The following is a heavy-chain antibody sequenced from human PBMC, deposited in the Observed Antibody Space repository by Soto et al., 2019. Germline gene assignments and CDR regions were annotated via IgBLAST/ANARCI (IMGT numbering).Heavy chain of an antibody. J-gene: IGHJ6*02. CDR1: GGSFSGYY. V-gene: IGHV4-34*01. CDR3: GRGHPTQSYYYYYYGMDV. Sequence: PSETLSLTCAVYGGSFSGYYWSWIRQPPGKGLEWIGEINHSGSTNYNPSPKSRVTISVDTSKNQFSLKLSSVTAADTAVYYCGRGHPTQSYYYYYYGMDVWGQGTTVTVSS. D-gene: IGHD4-4*01. CDR2: INHSGST.